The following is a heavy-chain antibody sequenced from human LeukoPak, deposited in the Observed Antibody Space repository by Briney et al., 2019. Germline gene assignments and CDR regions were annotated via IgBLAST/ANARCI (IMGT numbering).Heavy chain of an antibody. J-gene: IGHJ4*02. D-gene: IGHD1-26*01. Sequence: GGSLRLSCSASGFVFSIYTMYWVRQAPGKGPEYVSTISGSGNGGSTYYADSVKGRFTISRDDSKSILYLQMNGLRSEDTAVYYCVKDFGRIRGTPDSWGQGTLVTVSS. CDR1: GFVFSIYT. CDR3: VKDFGRIRGTPDS. V-gene: IGHV3-64D*06. CDR2: ISGSGNGGST.